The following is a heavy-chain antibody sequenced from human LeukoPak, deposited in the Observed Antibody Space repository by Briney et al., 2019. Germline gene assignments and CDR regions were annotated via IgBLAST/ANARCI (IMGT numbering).Heavy chain of an antibody. J-gene: IGHJ5*02. CDR2: IYYSGST. CDR1: GGSISSGDYY. D-gene: IGHD5-18*01. Sequence: SETLSLTCTVSGGSISSGDYYWSWIRQPPGKGLEWIGYIYYSGSTYYSPSLKSRVTISVDTSKNQFSLKLSSVTAADTAVYYCARDLRNTAMVVVGWFDPWGQGTLVTVSS. V-gene: IGHV4-30-4*08. CDR3: ARDLRNTAMVVVGWFDP.